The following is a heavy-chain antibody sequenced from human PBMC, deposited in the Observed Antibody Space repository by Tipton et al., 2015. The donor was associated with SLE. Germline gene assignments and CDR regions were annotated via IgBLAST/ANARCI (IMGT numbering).Heavy chain of an antibody. CDR3: ARAGTLGYCSGGSCQRFDY. Sequence: TLSLTCTVSGGSISSGSYYWSWIRQPAGKGLEWIGHIYTSGSTNYNPSLKSRVTISVDTSKNQFSLKLSSVTAADTAVYYCARAGTLGYCSGGSCQRFDYWGQGTLVTVSS. D-gene: IGHD2-15*01. J-gene: IGHJ4*02. CDR1: GGSISSGSYY. CDR2: IYTSGST. V-gene: IGHV4-61*09.